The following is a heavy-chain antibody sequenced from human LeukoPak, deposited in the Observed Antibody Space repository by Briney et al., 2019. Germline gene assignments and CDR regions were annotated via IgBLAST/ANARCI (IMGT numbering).Heavy chain of an antibody. J-gene: IGHJ4*02. CDR2: IYSGGTT. V-gene: IGHV3-66*01. CDR3: ARGAEVDFDY. CDR1: GFTVSSNY. Sequence: GGSLRLSCAASGFTVSSNYMSWVRQAPGKGLEWVSVIYSGGTTYYADSVKGRFTTSRGNSKNTLHLQMNSLRAEDTAVYYCARGAEVDFDYWGQGTLVTVSS.